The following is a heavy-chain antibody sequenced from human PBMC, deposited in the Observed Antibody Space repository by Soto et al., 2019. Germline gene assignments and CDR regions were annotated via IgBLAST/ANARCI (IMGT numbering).Heavy chain of an antibody. D-gene: IGHD2-2*01. CDR1: GGYISSYY. Sequence: SETLSLTCTVSGGYISSYYWSWIRQPPGKGLEWIGYIYYSGSTNYNPSLKSRVTISVDASKNQFSLMLSSVTAADTAVYYCARRYESCFDPWGQRTLVTVSS. CDR3: ARRYESCFDP. V-gene: IGHV4-59*08. J-gene: IGHJ5*02. CDR2: IYYSGST.